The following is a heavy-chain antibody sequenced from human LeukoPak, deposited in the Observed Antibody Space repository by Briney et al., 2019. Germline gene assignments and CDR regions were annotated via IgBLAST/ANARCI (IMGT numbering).Heavy chain of an antibody. D-gene: IGHD2-15*01. CDR2: SSSSSSYI. J-gene: IGHJ4*02. CDR3: ARGGDIVVVVAATPDY. CDR1: GFTFSSYS. V-gene: IGHV3-21*01. Sequence: GGSLRLSCAASGFTFSSYSMNWVRQAPGKGLEWVSSSSSSSSYIYYADSVKGRFTISRDNAKNSLYLQMNSLRAEDTAVYYCARGGDIVVVVAATPDYWGQGTLVTVSP.